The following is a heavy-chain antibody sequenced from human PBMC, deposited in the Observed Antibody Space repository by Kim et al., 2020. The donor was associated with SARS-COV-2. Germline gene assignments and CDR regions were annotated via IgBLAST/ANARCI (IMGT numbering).Heavy chain of an antibody. V-gene: IGHV3-30*04. CDR2: ISYDGSNK. CDR1: GFTFSSYS. Sequence: GGSLRLSCAASGFTFSSYSMHWVRQAPGKGLEWVAVISYDGSNKYYADAVKGRFTISRDNSKNTLYLQMNRLRAEDTVLYYCARAPRGYSGLGYYFDYGCQGTVVTVSS. J-gene: IGHJ4*02. D-gene: IGHD5-12*01. CDR3: ARAPRGYSGLGYYFDY.